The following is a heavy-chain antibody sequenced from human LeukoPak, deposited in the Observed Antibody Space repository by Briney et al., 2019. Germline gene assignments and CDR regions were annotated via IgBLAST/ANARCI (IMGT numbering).Heavy chain of an antibody. J-gene: IGHJ3*02. V-gene: IGHV1-69*05. CDR3: AGGRGAYCGGDWYWVAFDI. CDR2: IIPIFGTA. CDR1: GGTFSSYA. Sequence: SVKVSCKASGGTFSSYAISWVRQAPGQGLEWMGGIIPIFGTANYAQKFQGRVTITTDESTSTAYMELSSLRSEDTAVYYRAGGRGAYCGGDWYWVAFDIWGQGTMVTVSS. D-gene: IGHD2-21*01.